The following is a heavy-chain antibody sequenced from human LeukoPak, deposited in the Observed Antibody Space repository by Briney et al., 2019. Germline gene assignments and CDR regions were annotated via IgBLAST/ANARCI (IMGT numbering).Heavy chain of an antibody. CDR3: ARGGYYYDSSGYSHLPDY. V-gene: IGHV1-8*01. CDR2: MSPNSGDT. J-gene: IGHJ4*02. D-gene: IGHD3-22*01. CDR1: GYTFTSYD. Sequence: GASVKVSCKASGYTFTSYDFNWVRQATGQRPEWMGWMSPNSGDTGYAQKFQDRVTMTRNTSISTAYMELSSLRSEDTAVYYCARGGYYYDSSGYSHLPDYWGQGTLVTVSA.